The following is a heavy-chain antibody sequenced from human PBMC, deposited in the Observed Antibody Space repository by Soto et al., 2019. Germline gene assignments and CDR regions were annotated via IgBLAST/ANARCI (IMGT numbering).Heavy chain of an antibody. CDR3: ASGFLGRDRSAYVY. CDR1: GYTFTSYG. Sequence: GASVKVSCKASGYTFTSYGISWVRQAPGQGLEWMGWISAYNGSANYAQKLQGRVTMTTDTSTSTAYMELSSLRSEDTAVYYCASGFLGRDRSAYVYWGQGTPVTVSS. D-gene: IGHD3-22*01. J-gene: IGHJ4*02. CDR2: ISAYNGSA. V-gene: IGHV1-18*01.